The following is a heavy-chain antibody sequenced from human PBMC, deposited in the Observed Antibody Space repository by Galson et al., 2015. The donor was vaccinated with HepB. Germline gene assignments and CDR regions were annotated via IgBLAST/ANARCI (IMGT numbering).Heavy chain of an antibody. Sequence: PALVKPTQTLTLTCTFSGFSLSTDGVRVGWIRQSPGKALEWVARIDWDDDTFYRTSLKTRLTISKDTSKNQVVLTMTNMDPVDTGTYYCAQIRAWGDLFEAWGQGTMVTVSS. CDR3: AQIRAWGDLFEA. CDR2: IDWDDDT. V-gene: IGHV2-70*04. CDR1: GFSLSTDGVR. D-gene: IGHD7-27*01. J-gene: IGHJ3*01.